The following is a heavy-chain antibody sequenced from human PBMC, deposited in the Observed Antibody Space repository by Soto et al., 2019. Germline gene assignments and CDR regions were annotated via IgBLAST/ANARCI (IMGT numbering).Heavy chain of an antibody. J-gene: IGHJ5*02. D-gene: IGHD2-15*01. Sequence: PGGSLRLSCAASGFTFSSYAMSWVRQAPGKGLEWVSAISGSGGSTYYADSVKGRFTISRDNSKNTLYLQMNSLRAEDTAVYYCAKNGGSCYLSECWFDPWGQGTLVTVSS. CDR3: AKNGGSCYLSECWFDP. V-gene: IGHV3-23*01. CDR1: GFTFSSYA. CDR2: ISGSGGST.